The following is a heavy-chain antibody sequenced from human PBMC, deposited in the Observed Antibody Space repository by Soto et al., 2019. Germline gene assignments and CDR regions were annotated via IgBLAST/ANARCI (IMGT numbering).Heavy chain of an antibody. CDR3: AREISLSAGSYFDY. J-gene: IGHJ4*02. CDR1: GFTFNTYN. D-gene: IGHD3-10*01. V-gene: IGHV3-48*02. CDR2: ISSSSYTI. Sequence: LRLSCTASGFTFNTYNMNWVRQAPGKGLEWVSYISSSSYTIKYADSVEGRFTVSRDNGKKSLYLQMNSLRDEDTAVYFCAREISLSAGSYFDYWGQGTLVTVSS.